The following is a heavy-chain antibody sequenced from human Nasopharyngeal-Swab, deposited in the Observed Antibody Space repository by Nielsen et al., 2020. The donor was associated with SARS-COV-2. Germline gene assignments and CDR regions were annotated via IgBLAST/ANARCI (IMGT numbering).Heavy chain of an antibody. CDR3: AWRDCSGTRCYAYTPSNSGVYHYYYMDV. D-gene: IGHD2-2*01. V-gene: IGHV3-15*01. J-gene: IGHJ6*03. CDR2: NKRKTEGATR. Sequence: GGTLRLSCEASGITFSNAWMRWARQAPGKGLEGVGRNKRKTEGATRDYGVPVKGRFTISRDDSKNTVFLQMDSLRAEDTGVYFCAWRDCSGTRCYAYTPSNSGVYHYYYMDVWGKGTTVTVSS. CDR1: GITFSNAW.